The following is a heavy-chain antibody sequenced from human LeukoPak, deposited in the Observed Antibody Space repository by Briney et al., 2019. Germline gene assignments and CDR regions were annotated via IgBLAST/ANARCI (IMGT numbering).Heavy chain of an antibody. Sequence: GASVKVSCKASGYTFTSYGISWVRQAPGQGLEWMGWISAYNGNTNYAQKLQGRATMTTDTSTSTAYMELRSLRSDDTAVYYCARDHDSSGYYYGDAFDIWGQGTMVTVSS. CDR3: ARDHDSSGYYYGDAFDI. J-gene: IGHJ3*02. V-gene: IGHV1-18*01. CDR1: GYTFTSYG. CDR2: ISAYNGNT. D-gene: IGHD3-22*01.